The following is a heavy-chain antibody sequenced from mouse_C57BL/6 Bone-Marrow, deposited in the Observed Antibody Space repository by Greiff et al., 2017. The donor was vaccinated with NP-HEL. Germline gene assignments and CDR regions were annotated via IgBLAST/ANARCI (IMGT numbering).Heavy chain of an antibody. CDR2: INPSNGGT. J-gene: IGHJ2*01. Sequence: QVQLKQPGTELVKPGASVKLSCKASGYTFTSYWMHWVKQRPGQGLEWIGNINPSNGGTNYNEKFKSKATLTVDKSSSTAYMQLSSLTSEDSAVYYCARDGGYYGNPHYWGQGTTLTVSS. CDR3: ARDGGYYGNPHY. D-gene: IGHD2-1*01. CDR1: GYTFTSYW. V-gene: IGHV1-53*01.